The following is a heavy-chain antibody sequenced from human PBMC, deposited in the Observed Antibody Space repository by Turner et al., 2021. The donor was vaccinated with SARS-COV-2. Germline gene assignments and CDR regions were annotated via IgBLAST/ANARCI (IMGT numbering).Heavy chain of an antibody. D-gene: IGHD1-1*01. CDR1: GFTVRSNY. CDR2: IYSGDST. J-gene: IGHJ5*02. V-gene: IGHV3-66*02. CDR3: ARDLNGVRGP. Sequence: EVQLLVSGGGLVQPGGCVRLSCAAAGFTVRSNYMSWVRQAPGKGLEWVSVIYSGDSTFYADSVKGRFTISRDSSKNSLYLQMNSLRTEDTAVYYCARDLNGVRGPWGQGTLVTVSS.